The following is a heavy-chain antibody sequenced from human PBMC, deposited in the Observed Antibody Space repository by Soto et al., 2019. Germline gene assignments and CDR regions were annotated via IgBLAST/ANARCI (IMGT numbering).Heavy chain of an antibody. D-gene: IGHD2-21*02. CDR1: GGSISSSSYY. CDR2: IYYSGST. V-gene: IGHV4-39*02. CDR3: AREGVTRNYSYYGMDV. J-gene: IGHJ6*02. Sequence: SETLSLTCTVSGGSISSSSYYWGWIRQPPGKGLEWIGSIYYSGSTYYNPSLKSRVTTSVDTSKNQFSLKLSSVTAADTAVYFCAREGVTRNYSYYGMDVWGQGTTLTVSS.